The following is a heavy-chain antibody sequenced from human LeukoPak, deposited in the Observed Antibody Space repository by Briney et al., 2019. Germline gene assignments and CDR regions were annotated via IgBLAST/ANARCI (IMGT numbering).Heavy chain of an antibody. D-gene: IGHD1-26*01. CDR1: GGSFSGYY. Sequence: SETLSLTCAVYGGSFSGYYWSWIRQPPGKGLEWIGEINHSGSTNYNPSFKSRVTISVDTSKNQFSLKLSSVTAADTAVYYCARGTVVGPIDYWDQGTLVTVSS. J-gene: IGHJ4*02. CDR2: INHSGST. V-gene: IGHV4-34*01. CDR3: ARGTVVGPIDY.